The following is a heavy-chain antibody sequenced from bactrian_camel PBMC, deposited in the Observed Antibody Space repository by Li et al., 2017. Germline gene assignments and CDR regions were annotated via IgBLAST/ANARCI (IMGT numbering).Heavy chain of an antibody. V-gene: IGHV3S42*01. CDR1: EYSLY. CDR3: TTGGFTKVAGPSFVD. D-gene: IGHD6*01. CDR2: IYSGAGRT. J-gene: IGHJ4*01. Sequence: DVQLVESGGGLVQPGTSARLSCVASEYSLYMVWVRQAPGKGLEWVSAIYSGAGRTSYADSVKGRFTIPRDNDKNTLYLQMNSLISEDTALYYCTTGGFTKVAGPSFVDWGQGTQVTVS.